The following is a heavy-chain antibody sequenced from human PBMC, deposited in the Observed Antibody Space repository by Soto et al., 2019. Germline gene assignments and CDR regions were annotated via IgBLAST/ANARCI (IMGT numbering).Heavy chain of an antibody. J-gene: IGHJ4*02. CDR1: GFTFSTCW. Sequence: EVQLVESGGGLVQPGGSLRLSVPAFGFTFSTCWLSWVGQAPGKGLEWVANINQDGSERYYVDSVKGRFTISRDNAKNSLYLQMNSLRAEDTAVYYCVKDNRGSYWGQGTLVTVSS. V-gene: IGHV3-7*01. D-gene: IGHD3-10*01. CDR2: INQDGSER. CDR3: VKDNRGSY.